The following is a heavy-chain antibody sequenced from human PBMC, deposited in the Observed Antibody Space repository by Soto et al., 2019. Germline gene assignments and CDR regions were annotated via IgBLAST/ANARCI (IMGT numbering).Heavy chain of an antibody. Sequence: ASVKVSCKASGYTFTSYGISWVRQAPGQGLEWMGWIIAYNGNTNYAQTLQGRVTMTTDTSTSTAYMELRSLRSDDTAVYYCARDGPDMGGYFYYGMDVWGQGTTVTVSS. CDR2: IIAYNGNT. D-gene: IGHD2-15*01. CDR1: GYTFTSYG. J-gene: IGHJ6*02. V-gene: IGHV1-18*04. CDR3: ARDGPDMGGYFYYGMDV.